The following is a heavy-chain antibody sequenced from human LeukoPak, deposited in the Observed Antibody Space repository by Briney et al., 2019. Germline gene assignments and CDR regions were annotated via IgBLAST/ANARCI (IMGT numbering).Heavy chain of an antibody. CDR3: AKSASGTYYDY. V-gene: IGHV3-66*01. CDR2: FYRGGST. CDR1: GFTVSSNY. Sequence: GGSLRLSCAASGFTVSSNYMSWVRQAPGKGLEWVSIFYRGGSTYYADSVKGRFTVSRDKSNNTLFLQMNSLRADDTAVYYCAKSASGTYYDYWGQGTLVTVSS. J-gene: IGHJ4*02. D-gene: IGHD3-10*01.